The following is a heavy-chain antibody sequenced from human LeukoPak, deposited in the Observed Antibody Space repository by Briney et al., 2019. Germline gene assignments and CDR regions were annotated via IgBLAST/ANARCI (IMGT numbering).Heavy chain of an antibody. CDR2: ISAYNGNT. CDR1: DYTFTSYG. V-gene: IGHV1-18*01. D-gene: IGHD5-12*01. J-gene: IGHJ4*02. CDR3: ARGSDIVAIDY. Sequence: ASVKVSCKASDYTFTSYGISWVRQAPGQGLEWMGWISAYNGNTNYAQKFQGRVTVTTDTSTSTAYMELSRLRSDDTAVYYCARGSDIVAIDYWGQGTLVTVSS.